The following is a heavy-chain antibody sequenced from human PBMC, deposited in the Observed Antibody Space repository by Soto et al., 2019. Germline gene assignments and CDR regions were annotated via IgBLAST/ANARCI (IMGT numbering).Heavy chain of an antibody. V-gene: IGHV3-73*01. CDR3: TRDSSGWTDFYYYYYYGMDV. Sequence: GGSLRLSCAASGFTFSGSAMHWVRQASGKGLEWVGRIRSKANSYATAYAASVKGRFTISRDDSKNTAYLQMNSLKTEDTAVYYCTRDSSGWTDFYYYYYYGMDVWGQGTTVTVSS. J-gene: IGHJ6*02. CDR1: GFTFSGSA. D-gene: IGHD6-19*01. CDR2: IRSKANSYAT.